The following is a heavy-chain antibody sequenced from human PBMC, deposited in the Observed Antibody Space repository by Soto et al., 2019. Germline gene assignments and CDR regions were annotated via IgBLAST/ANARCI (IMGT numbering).Heavy chain of an antibody. CDR1: GGSISSYY. J-gene: IGHJ4*02. Sequence: KASETLSLTCTVSGGSISSYYLSWIRQPPGKGLEWIGYIYYSGSTNYNPSLKSRVTISVDTSKNQFSLKLSSVTAADTAAYYCARFDPRNRGRGFDYWGQGTLVTVSS. V-gene: IGHV4-59*01. CDR3: ARFDPRNRGRGFDY. CDR2: IYYSGST. D-gene: IGHD1-26*01.